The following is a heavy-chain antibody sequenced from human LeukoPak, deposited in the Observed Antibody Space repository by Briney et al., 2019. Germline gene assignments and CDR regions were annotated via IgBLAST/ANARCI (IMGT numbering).Heavy chain of an antibody. CDR3: ARHRGSGSYPFDY. J-gene: IGHJ4*02. D-gene: IGHD1-26*01. CDR2: IYYSGST. V-gene: IGHV4-59*08. CDR1: GGSISSYY. Sequence: SETLSLTCTVSGGSISSYYWSWIRQPPGKGLEWIGYIYYSGSTNYNPSLKSRVTILVDTSKNQFSLKLSSVTAADTAVYYCARHRGSGSYPFDYWGQGTLVTVSS.